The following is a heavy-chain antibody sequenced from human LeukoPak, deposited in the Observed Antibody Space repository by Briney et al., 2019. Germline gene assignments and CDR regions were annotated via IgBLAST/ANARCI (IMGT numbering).Heavy chain of an antibody. CDR3: ASSMIVVVHDAFDI. Sequence: GGSLRLSCAASGFTFSSYSMNWARQARGKGLEWVSSISSSSSYIYYADSVKGRFTISRDNAKNSLYLQMNSLRAEDTAVYYCASSMIVVVHDAFDIWGQGTMVTVSS. V-gene: IGHV3-21*01. J-gene: IGHJ3*02. CDR2: ISSSSSYI. D-gene: IGHD3-22*01. CDR1: GFTFSSYS.